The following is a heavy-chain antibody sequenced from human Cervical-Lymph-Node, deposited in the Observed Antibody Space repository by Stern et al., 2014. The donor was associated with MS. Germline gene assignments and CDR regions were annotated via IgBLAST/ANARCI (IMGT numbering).Heavy chain of an antibody. D-gene: IGHD4-11*01. CDR1: RFSFNDYT. CDR2: ISTQRSQQ. V-gene: IGHV3-30*03. Sequence: QVQLVESGGAVVQPGGSLTLSCTASRFSFNDYTIHWVRQSPGTGLEWVSLISTQRSQQYFAHSVKGRFTISMDHSMNPADLHMNSLQADDSAVYFCAASTLTDAFDIWGQGTMVTVSS. CDR3: AASTLTDAFDI. J-gene: IGHJ3*02.